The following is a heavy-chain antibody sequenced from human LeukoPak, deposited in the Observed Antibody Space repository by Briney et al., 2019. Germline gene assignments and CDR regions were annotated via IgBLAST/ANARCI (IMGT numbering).Heavy chain of an antibody. J-gene: IGHJ4*02. Sequence: PGGSLRLSCVASGFTFSIYGMGWVRQAPGKGLEWVSSISDNGGNTYYADSAKGRFTISRDNSKNTLYLQMTSLRAEDTAVYYCAKLSGLLWFGELSYWGQGTLVTVSS. CDR1: GFTFSIYG. D-gene: IGHD3-10*01. V-gene: IGHV3-23*01. CDR2: ISDNGGNT. CDR3: AKLSGLLWFGELSY.